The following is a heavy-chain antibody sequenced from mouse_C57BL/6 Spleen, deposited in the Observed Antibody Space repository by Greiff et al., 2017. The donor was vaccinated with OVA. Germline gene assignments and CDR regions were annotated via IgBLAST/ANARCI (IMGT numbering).Heavy chain of an antibody. CDR1: GYSFTDYN. Sequence: VQLQQSGPELVKPGASVKISCKASGYSFTDYNMNWVKQSNGKSLEWIGVIKPNSGTSSYNQKFKGKATLTVDQSSSTAYMQLNRLTAEDSTVDYCTRGGEGCFDYWGQGTTLTVSS. CDR3: TRGGEGCFDY. D-gene: IGHD3-2*02. J-gene: IGHJ2*01. CDR2: IKPNSGTS. V-gene: IGHV1-39*01.